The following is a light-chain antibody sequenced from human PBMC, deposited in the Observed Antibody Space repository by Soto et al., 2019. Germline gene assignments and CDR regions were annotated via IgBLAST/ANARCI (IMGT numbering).Light chain of an antibody. CDR1: SGDIGSYTY. CDR2: EVT. V-gene: IGLV2-14*01. CDR3: SSYTTNSPPVV. J-gene: IGLJ2*01. Sequence: QSVLTQPASVSGSPGQSITISCTGTSGDIGSYTYVSWYQQYPGKAPKLLISEVTNRPSGVSNRFSGSKSGNTASLTISGLQAEDEDHYYCSSYTTNSPPVVFGGGTKLTVL.